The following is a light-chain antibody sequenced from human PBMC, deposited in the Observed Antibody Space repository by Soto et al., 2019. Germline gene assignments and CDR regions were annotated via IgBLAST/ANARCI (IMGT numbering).Light chain of an antibody. V-gene: IGLV1-40*03. CDR3: QSYDTSLSGWV. CDR1: SSNIGVGYG. Sequence: QAVVTQPPSVSGAPGQRVTISCTGRSSNIGVGYGVHWYQHLPGTAPKLLIYGNNDRPSGVPDRFSGSESGASASLAITGLQAEDEADYYCQSYDTSLSGWVFGGGTQLTVL. CDR2: GNN. J-gene: IGLJ3*02.